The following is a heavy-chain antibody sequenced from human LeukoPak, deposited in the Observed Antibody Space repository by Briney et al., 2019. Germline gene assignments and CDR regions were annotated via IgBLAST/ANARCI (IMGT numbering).Heavy chain of an antibody. Sequence: SETLSLTCTVSGGSISSYYWSWIRQPPGKGLEWIGYIYYSGSTNYNPSLKSRVTISVDTSKNQFSLKLSSVTAADTAVYYCARCGGAPYYYYMDVWGKGTTVTVSS. J-gene: IGHJ6*03. CDR1: GGSISSYY. CDR3: ARCGGAPYYYYMDV. CDR2: IYYSGST. V-gene: IGHV4-59*01. D-gene: IGHD3-16*01.